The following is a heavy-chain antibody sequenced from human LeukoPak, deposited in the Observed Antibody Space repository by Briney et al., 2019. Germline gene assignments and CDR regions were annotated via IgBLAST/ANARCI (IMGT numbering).Heavy chain of an antibody. CDR2: ISAYIGNT. CDR3: ARDQAGPYYYGSGSPYGMDV. J-gene: IGHJ6*02. Sequence: ASVKVSCKASGYTFTSYGISWVRQAPGQGLEWMGWISAYIGNTNYAQKLQGRVTMTTDTSTSTAYMELRSLRSDDTAVYYCARDQAGPYYYGSGSPYGMDVWGQGTTVTVSS. CDR1: GYTFTSYG. D-gene: IGHD3-10*01. V-gene: IGHV1-18*01.